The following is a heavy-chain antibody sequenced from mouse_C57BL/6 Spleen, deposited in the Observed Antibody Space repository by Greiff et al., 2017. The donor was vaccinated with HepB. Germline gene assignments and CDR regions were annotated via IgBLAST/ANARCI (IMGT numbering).Heavy chain of an antibody. CDR3: ARPYYYGSRALYFDV. V-gene: IGHV1-82*01. D-gene: IGHD1-1*01. CDR2: IYPGDGDT. Sequence: VQLQQSGPELVKPGASVKISCKASGYAFSSSWMNWVKQRPGKGLEWIGRIYPGDGDTNYNGKFKGKATLTADKSSSTAYMQLSSLTSEDSAVYFCARPYYYGSRALYFDVWGTGTTVTVSS. CDR1: GYAFSSSW. J-gene: IGHJ1*03.